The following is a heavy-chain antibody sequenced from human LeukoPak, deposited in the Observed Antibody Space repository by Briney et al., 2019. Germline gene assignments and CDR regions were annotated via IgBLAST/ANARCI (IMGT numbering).Heavy chain of an antibody. CDR2: ISGSGGST. V-gene: IGHV3-23*01. J-gene: IGHJ4*02. D-gene: IGHD3-3*01. CDR3: AKGPRTLFPRPFDY. Sequence: GGSLRLSCAASGFTFSSYAMSWVRQAPGKGLEWVSAISGSGGSTYYADSVKGRFAISRDNSKNTLDLQMNSLRVEDTAVYYYAKGPRTLFPRPFDYWGQGTLVTVSS. CDR1: GFTFSSYA.